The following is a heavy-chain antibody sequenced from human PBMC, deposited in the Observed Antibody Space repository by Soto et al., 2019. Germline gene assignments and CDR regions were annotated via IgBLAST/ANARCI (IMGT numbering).Heavy chain of an antibody. CDR3: VKKVPGARPFDY. CDR2: ISISGSDT. D-gene: IGHD2-2*01. Sequence: GVSLRLSCAASGFTFTSYAMIWVRQAPGKGLEWVSAISISGSDTYYADSVKGRFTISRDNSRNTVFLQMDSLRAEDTAVYYCVKKVPGARPFDYWGQGTLVTVSS. V-gene: IGHV3-23*01. CDR1: GFTFTSYA. J-gene: IGHJ4*02.